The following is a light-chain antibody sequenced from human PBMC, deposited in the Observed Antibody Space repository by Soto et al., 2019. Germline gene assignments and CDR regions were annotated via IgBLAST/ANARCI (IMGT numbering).Light chain of an antibody. Sequence: EIVMTQSPATLSVSPGERATLSCSASQSVSSNLAWYRQKPGQAPRLLIYGESTRATGIPARFSGSGSGTEFTLTISSLQSEDFAVYYCQQYNNWPRTFGQGTKVEIK. CDR2: GES. J-gene: IGKJ1*01. V-gene: IGKV3-15*01. CDR3: QQYNNWPRT. CDR1: QSVSSN.